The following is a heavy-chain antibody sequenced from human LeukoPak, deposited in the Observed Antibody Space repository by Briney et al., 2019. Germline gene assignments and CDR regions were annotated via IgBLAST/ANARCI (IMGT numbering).Heavy chain of an antibody. CDR1: GFIFSSYA. CDR3: AQGSGQYYEY. J-gene: IGHJ4*02. Sequence: GGSLRLSCAASGFIFSSYAMNWVRQAPEKGLEWVGRIKSKSAGGTTDFAAPVKGRFTISRDDSKNTLYLQMNSLTSEDTAVYYCAQGSGQYYEYWGQGTLVTVSS. CDR2: IKSKSAGGTT. V-gene: IGHV3-15*07. D-gene: IGHD3-22*01.